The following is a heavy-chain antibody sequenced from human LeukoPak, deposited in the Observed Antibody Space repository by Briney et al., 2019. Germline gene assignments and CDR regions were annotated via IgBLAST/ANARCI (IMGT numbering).Heavy chain of an antibody. D-gene: IGHD4-17*01. V-gene: IGHV3-21*01. CDR2: ISTSSSYI. CDR3: ARNRGDPSYFDY. J-gene: IGHJ4*02. CDR1: GFTFNGYS. Sequence: PWGSLRLSCTASGFTFNGYSMNWVRQAPGKGLEWVSSISTSSSYIYYADSVKGRFTISRNNPKNSLYLQMNSLRAEDTAVYYCARNRGDPSYFDYWGQGTLVTVSS.